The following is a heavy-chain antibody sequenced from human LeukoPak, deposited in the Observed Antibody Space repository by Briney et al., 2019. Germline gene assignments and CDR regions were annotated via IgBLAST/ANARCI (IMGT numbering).Heavy chain of an antibody. CDR3: ARDMRDYGDYPGYNWFDP. D-gene: IGHD4-17*01. CDR2: ISSSSSTI. CDR1: GFTFSSYS. J-gene: IGHJ5*02. Sequence: GGSLRLSCAASGFTFSSYSMNWVRQAPGKGLEWVSYISSSSSTIYYADSVKGRFTISRDNAKNSLYLQMNSLRAEDTAVYYCARDMRDYGDYPGYNWFDPWGQGTLVTVSS. V-gene: IGHV3-48*01.